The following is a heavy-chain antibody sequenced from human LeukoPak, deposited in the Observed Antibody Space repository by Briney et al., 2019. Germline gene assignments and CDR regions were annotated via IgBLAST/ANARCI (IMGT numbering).Heavy chain of an antibody. V-gene: IGHV3-48*04. Sequence: PGGSLRLSCAASGFTFSSYSMNWVRQAPGKGLEWVSYISSSSSTIYYADSVKGRFTISRDNAKNSLYLQMNSLRAEDTAVYYCARDGTAAGTVHWGQGTLVTVSS. CDR2: ISSSSSTI. CDR3: ARDGTAAGTVH. CDR1: GFTFSSYS. D-gene: IGHD6-13*01. J-gene: IGHJ4*02.